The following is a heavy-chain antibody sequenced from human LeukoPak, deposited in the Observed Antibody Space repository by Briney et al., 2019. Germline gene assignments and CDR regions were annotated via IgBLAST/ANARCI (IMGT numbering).Heavy chain of an antibody. CDR1: GGSTSSYY. Sequence: PSETLSLTCSVSGGSTSSYYWSWIRQPPGKGLEWIGYIHYSGSTNYSPSLKSRVTLSVDTSKNQFSLKLSSVTAADTAVYYCARESGSYSYFDYWGQGTVVTVSS. D-gene: IGHD1-26*01. J-gene: IGHJ4*02. V-gene: IGHV4-59*01. CDR2: IHYSGST. CDR3: ARESGSYSYFDY.